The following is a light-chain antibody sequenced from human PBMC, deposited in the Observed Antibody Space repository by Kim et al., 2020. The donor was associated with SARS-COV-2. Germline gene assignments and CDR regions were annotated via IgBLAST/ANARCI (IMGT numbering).Light chain of an antibody. CDR2: EVS. J-gene: IGLJ1*01. CDR3: SSYTSSSTYV. CDR1: GSDVGGYNR. Sequence: QSALTQPPSVSGSPGQSVTISCTGTGSDVGGYNRVSWYQQPPGTAPKLMIYEVSHRPSGVPDRFSGSKSGNTASLTISGLRAEDEADYYCSSYTSSSTYVFGTGTKVTVL. V-gene: IGLV2-18*02.